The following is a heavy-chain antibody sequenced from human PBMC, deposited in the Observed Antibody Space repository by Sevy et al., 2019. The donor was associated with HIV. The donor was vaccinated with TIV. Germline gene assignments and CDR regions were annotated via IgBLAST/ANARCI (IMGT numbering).Heavy chain of an antibody. V-gene: IGHV3-21*01. D-gene: IGHD6-6*01. CDR2: ISSSSNYI. J-gene: IGHJ4*02. CDR3: ARDAREASLVTGDYFAY. Sequence: GGSLRLSCAASGFTFSRSSMNWVRQAPGRGLEWVSSISSSSNYIYYADSVKGPFTISRDNAKNSVFLQMNSLRAEDTAVYYCARDAREASLVTGDYFAYWGQGTLVTVSS. CDR1: GFTFSRSS.